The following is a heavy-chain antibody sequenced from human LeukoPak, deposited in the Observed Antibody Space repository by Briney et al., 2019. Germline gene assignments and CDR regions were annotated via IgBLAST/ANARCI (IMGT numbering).Heavy chain of an antibody. Sequence: GVSLRLSCAASEFTFSTYAMHWVRQAPGKGLEWVAVISHDGSSNYYADSVKGRFTISRDNSKNTLYLQMHTLRAEDTAVYYCARGNGALGPVPPAMPPYYYSGMDVWGQGTTVTVSS. CDR2: ISHDGSSN. V-gene: IGHV3-30*04. J-gene: IGHJ6*02. D-gene: IGHD2-2*01. CDR1: EFTFSTYA. CDR3: ARGNGALGPVPPAMPPYYYSGMDV.